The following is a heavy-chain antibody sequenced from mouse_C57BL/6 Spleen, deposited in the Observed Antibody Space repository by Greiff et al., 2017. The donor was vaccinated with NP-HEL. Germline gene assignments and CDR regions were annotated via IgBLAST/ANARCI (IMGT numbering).Heavy chain of an antibody. V-gene: IGHV1-52*01. CDR3: TRYDYAWYSC. CDR2: IDPYDSET. Sequence: QVQLQQPGAELVRPGSSVKLSCKASGYTFTSYWMHWVKQRPIQGLEWIGNIDPYDSETHYNQKFKDKATLTVDKSSSTAYMQLSSLTSEDSADYYCTRYDYAWYSCWGQGARVTVS. D-gene: IGHD2-4*01. CDR1: GYTFTSYW. J-gene: IGHJ3*01.